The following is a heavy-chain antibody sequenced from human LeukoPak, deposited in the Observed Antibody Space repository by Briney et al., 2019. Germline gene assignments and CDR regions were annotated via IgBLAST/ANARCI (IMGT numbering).Heavy chain of an antibody. Sequence: GASVKVSCKASGYTFTGYYMHWVRQAPGQGLEWMGWINPNSGGTNYAQKFQGRVTMTRDTSISTAYMELSRLRSDDTAVYYCARVRVKYSSSSTLFDYWGQGTLVTVSS. J-gene: IGHJ4*02. CDR2: INPNSGGT. CDR3: ARVRVKYSSSSTLFDY. V-gene: IGHV1-2*02. CDR1: GYTFTGYY. D-gene: IGHD6-6*01.